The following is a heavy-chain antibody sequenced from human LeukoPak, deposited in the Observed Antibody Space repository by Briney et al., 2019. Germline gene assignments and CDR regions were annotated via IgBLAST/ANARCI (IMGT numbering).Heavy chain of an antibody. D-gene: IGHD6-19*01. Sequence: GGSLRLSCAASGFTFSSYTINWVRQAPGKGLEWVSSISSSSTFIYYTDSVKGRFTISRDNAKNSLYLQMNSLRAEDTAVYYCAKVRWDNSGWYYLDYWGQGTLVTVSS. V-gene: IGHV3-21*01. J-gene: IGHJ4*02. CDR3: AKVRWDNSGWYYLDY. CDR1: GFTFSSYT. CDR2: ISSSSTFI.